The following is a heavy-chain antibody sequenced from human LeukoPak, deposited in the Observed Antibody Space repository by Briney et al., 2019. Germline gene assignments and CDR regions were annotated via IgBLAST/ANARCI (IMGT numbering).Heavy chain of an antibody. CDR2: ISWNSGSI. J-gene: IGHJ4*02. D-gene: IGHD2-2*01. CDR3: AKEISDGVVPAAPFDY. V-gene: IGHV3-9*01. Sequence: GGSLRLSCAPSGFTLDDYAMHWVRQAPGKGLEWVSGISWNSGSIGYADSVKGRFTISRDNAKNSLYLQMNSLRAEDTALYYCAKEISDGVVPAAPFDYWGQGTLVTVSS. CDR1: GFTLDDYA.